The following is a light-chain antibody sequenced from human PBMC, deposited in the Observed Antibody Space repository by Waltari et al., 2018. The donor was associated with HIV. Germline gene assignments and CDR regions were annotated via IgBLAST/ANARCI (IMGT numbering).Light chain of an antibody. Sequence: QSALAQPASMSGSPGQSGTISCAGSHSAMGTFDFVSLYQQLPAQAPKLLIYRVTFRPSGVPSRFSASKSANTASLPISDLQTEDEAHYYCSSYTITNTWVFGGGTLLTVL. CDR2: RVT. CDR3: SSYTITNTWV. V-gene: IGLV2-14*01. J-gene: IGLJ3*02. CDR1: HSAMGTFDF.